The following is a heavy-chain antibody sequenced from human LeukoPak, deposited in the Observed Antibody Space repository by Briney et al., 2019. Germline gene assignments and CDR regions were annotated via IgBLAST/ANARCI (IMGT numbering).Heavy chain of an antibody. CDR2: IYYSGST. V-gene: IGHV4-59*01. Sequence: SETLSLTCTVSGGSISSYYWSWIRQPPGKGLEWIGYIYYSGSTNYNPSLKSRVTISVDTSKNQFSLKLSSVTAADTAVYYCARGWGKAAAGASNWFDPWGQGTLVTVSS. D-gene: IGHD6-13*01. CDR3: ARGWGKAAAGASNWFDP. CDR1: GGSISSYY. J-gene: IGHJ5*02.